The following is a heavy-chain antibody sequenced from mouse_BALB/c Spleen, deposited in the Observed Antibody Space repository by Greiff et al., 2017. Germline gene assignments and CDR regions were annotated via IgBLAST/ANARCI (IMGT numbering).Heavy chain of an antibody. CDR3: ARHWDEAY. V-gene: IGHV3-6*02. D-gene: IGHD4-1*01. Sequence: EVQLVESGPGLVKPSQSLSLTCSVTGYSITSGYYWNWIRQFPGNKLEWMGYISYDGSNNYNPSLKNRISITRDTSKNQFFLKLNSVTTEDTATYYCARHWDEAYWGQGTLVTVSA. CDR1: GYSITSGYY. CDR2: ISYDGSN. J-gene: IGHJ3*01.